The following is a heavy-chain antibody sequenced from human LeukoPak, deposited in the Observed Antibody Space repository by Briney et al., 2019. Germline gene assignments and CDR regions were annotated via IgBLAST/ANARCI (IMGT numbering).Heavy chain of an antibody. D-gene: IGHD2-15*01. CDR2: ISGSGGST. Sequence: GGSLRLSCAASGFTFGSYAMSWVRQAPGKGLEWVSAISGSGGSTYYADSVKGRFTISRDNSRNTLYLQMNSLRAEDTAVCYCAKRPQVVAAYHFDSWGQGTLVTVSS. CDR3: AKRPQVVAAYHFDS. J-gene: IGHJ4*02. V-gene: IGHV3-23*01. CDR1: GFTFGSYA.